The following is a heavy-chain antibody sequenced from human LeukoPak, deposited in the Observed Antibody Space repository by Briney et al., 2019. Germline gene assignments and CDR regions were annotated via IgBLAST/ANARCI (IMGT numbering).Heavy chain of an antibody. J-gene: IGHJ4*02. CDR3: AKDVPSIAVAGTAPTLDY. CDR1: GFTFSSYA. CDR2: ISGSGGST. V-gene: IGHV3-23*01. D-gene: IGHD6-19*01. Sequence: QSGGSLRLSCAASGFTFSSYAMSWVRQAPGKGLEWVSAISGSGGSTYYADSVKGRFTISRDNSKNTLYLQMNSLRAEDTAVYYCAKDVPSIAVAGTAPTLDYWGQGTLVTVSS.